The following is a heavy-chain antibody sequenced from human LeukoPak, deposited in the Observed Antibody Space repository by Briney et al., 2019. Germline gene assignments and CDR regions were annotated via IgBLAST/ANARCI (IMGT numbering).Heavy chain of an antibody. CDR1: GFTFSSYA. CDR3: AKGDTNVYTAMIDY. D-gene: IGHD5-18*01. Sequence: GGSLILSCAASGFTFSSYALSGVRQAPGKGLEWVSGITASGGSTYYADSVQGRFTISRDNSKNTVYLQMNSLRVEDTAVYYCAKGDTNVYTAMIDYWGQGPLVTVSS. CDR2: ITASGGST. V-gene: IGHV3-23*01. J-gene: IGHJ4*02.